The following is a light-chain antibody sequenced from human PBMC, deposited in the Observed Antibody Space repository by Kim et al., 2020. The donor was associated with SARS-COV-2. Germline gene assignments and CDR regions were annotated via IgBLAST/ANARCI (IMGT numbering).Light chain of an antibody. J-gene: IGLJ1*01. CDR3: QAWDSSTAHV. CDR1: KLGDKY. CDR2: QDS. V-gene: IGLV3-1*01. Sequence: SYELTQPPSVSVSPGQTASITCSGDKLGDKYAYWYQQKPGQSPVLVIYQDSKRPSGIPERFSGSNSGNTATLTISGSQAMNEADYYCQAWDSSTAHVFGTGTKVTVL.